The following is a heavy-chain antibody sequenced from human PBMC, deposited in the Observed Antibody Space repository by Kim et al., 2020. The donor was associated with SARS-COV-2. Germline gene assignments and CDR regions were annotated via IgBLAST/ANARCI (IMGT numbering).Heavy chain of an antibody. V-gene: IGHV3-7*03. CDR3: AKGAVTRHDY. J-gene: IGHJ4*02. D-gene: IGHD3-3*01. Sequence: YYVYSLKGRFTISRDNGKNSLYLQMNTLRPEDTAVYYCAKGAVTRHDYWGQGALVIVST.